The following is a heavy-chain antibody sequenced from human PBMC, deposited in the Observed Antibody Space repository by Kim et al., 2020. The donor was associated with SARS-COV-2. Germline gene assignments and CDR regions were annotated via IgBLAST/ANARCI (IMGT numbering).Heavy chain of an antibody. CDR1: GFTFSSYS. V-gene: IGHV3-48*04. Sequence: GGSLRLSCAASGFTFSSYSMNWVRQAPGKGLEWVSYISSSGSTIYYADSVKGRFTISRDNAKNSLYLQMNSLRAEDTAVYYCARGISEWYFDLWGRGPVVSLL. J-gene: IGHJ2*01. CDR3: ARGISEWYFDL. CDR2: ISSSGSTI.